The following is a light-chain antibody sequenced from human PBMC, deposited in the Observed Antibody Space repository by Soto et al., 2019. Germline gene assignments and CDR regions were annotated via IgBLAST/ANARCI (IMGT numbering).Light chain of an antibody. CDR2: DSS. J-gene: IGKJ5*01. V-gene: IGKV3D-15*01. CDR3: QQYTDWPIT. Sequence: SGSQGERATLSCRASQSLSSNFLAWYQQKPGQPPRLLIYDSSTRATGFPDRFSGSGSGTDFTLTITSLQSDDFAVYFCQQYTDWPITFGQGTRLEIK. CDR1: QSLSSN.